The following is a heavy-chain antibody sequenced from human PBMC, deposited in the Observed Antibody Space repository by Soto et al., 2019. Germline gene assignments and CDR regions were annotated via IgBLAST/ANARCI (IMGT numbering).Heavy chain of an antibody. CDR1: GGSISSGGYY. Sequence: QVQLQESGPGLVKPSQTLSITCTVSGGSISSGGYYWSWIRQHPGKGLEWIGHIYYSGSTYYNPSLKSRVTISVDTSKNQFSLKLTSVTAADTAVYYCAREKGCSGRSCYLIDYWGQGTLVTVSS. CDR2: IYYSGST. D-gene: IGHD2-15*01. CDR3: AREKGCSGRSCYLIDY. J-gene: IGHJ4*02. V-gene: IGHV4-31*03.